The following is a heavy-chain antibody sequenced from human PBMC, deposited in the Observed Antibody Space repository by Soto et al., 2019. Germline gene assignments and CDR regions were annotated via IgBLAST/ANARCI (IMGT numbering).Heavy chain of an antibody. Sequence: QITLKESGPTLVKPTETLTLTCTVSGFPLSARGVGVGWIRQPPGKALEWLAVIYWNDDKRYSPSLNSRLTITKDTSKTQVVLTMPNTDPGDKAKYYCAHSPWGSAPDYWGQGTLVTVAS. CDR2: IYWNDDK. D-gene: IGHD3-16*01. CDR3: AHSPWGSAPDY. J-gene: IGHJ4*02. V-gene: IGHV2-5*01. CDR1: GFPLSARGVG.